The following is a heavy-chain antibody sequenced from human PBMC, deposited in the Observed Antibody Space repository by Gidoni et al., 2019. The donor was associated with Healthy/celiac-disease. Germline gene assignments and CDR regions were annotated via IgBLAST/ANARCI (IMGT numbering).Heavy chain of an antibody. CDR3: ARSGYSSSWTIN. D-gene: IGHD6-13*01. J-gene: IGHJ4*02. Sequence: QVQLQESGPGLVKPSETLSLPCTVSGGSVSSGSYYWSWIRQPPGKGLEWIGYIYYSGSTNYNPSLKSRVTISVDTSKNQFSLKLSSVTAADTAVYYCARSGYSSSWTINWGQGTLVTVSS. CDR2: IYYSGST. V-gene: IGHV4-61*01. CDR1: GGSVSSGSYY.